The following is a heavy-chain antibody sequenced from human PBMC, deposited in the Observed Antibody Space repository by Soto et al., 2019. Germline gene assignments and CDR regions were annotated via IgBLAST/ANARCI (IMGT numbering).Heavy chain of an antibody. CDR2: ISSSGSTL. Sequence: GGSLRLSCAASGFTFSDYYMSWIRQAPGKGLEWVSYISSSGSTLYYADSVKGRFTISRDNAKNSLYLQMNSLRAEDTAVYYCARQVRDIVTGYYDAFDIWGQGTMVTVSS. CDR1: GFTFSDYY. V-gene: IGHV3-11*01. CDR3: ARQVRDIVTGYYDAFDI. J-gene: IGHJ3*02. D-gene: IGHD3-9*01.